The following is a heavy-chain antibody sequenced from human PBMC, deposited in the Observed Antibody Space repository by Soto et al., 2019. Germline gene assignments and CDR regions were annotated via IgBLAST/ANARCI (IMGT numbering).Heavy chain of an antibody. CDR1: GGTFSSYA. V-gene: IGHV1-69*12. Sequence: QVQLVQSGAEVKKPGSSVKVSCKASGGTFSSYAISWVRQAPGQGLEWMGGIIPIFGTANYAQKFQGRVTITADESTSTAYMELSSLRSEDTAVYYCARGLVAAAAPYYYYYGMDVWGQGTTVTVPS. CDR3: ARGLVAAAAPYYYYYGMDV. J-gene: IGHJ6*02. CDR2: IIPIFGTA. D-gene: IGHD6-13*01.